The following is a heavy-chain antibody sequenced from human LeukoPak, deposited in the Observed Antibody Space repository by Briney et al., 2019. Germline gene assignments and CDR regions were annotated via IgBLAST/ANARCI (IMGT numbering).Heavy chain of an antibody. D-gene: IGHD5-24*01. CDR2: IFYSGNT. Sequence: PSETLSLTCTVSGGSISDSNSYWGWVRQPPGKGLEWIGTIFYSGNTYYTSSLKSRVTISVDTSKNQFSLRLTSVTAADTAVYFCMRHEEEDGYNAKPFDFWGQGTLVTVSP. J-gene: IGHJ4*02. CDR1: GGSISDSNSY. CDR3: MRHEEEDGYNAKPFDF. V-gene: IGHV4-39*01.